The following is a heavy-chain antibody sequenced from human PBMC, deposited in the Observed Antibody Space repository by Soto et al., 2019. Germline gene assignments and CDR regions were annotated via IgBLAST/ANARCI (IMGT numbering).Heavy chain of an antibody. CDR3: AKGGWYTSSSRSDC. CDR1: GFTLSGVD. J-gene: IGHJ4*02. CDR2: MSYDGRNQ. Sequence: QVQLVESGGGVVQPGTSLRLSCSASGFTLSGVDMHWVRQAPGKELEWVAVMSYDGRNQYYADSVKGRFTVSRDSSKSTLYLQMNSLRTEDAAVYYCAKGGWYTSSSRSDCWGQGTLVTVSS. V-gene: IGHV3-30*18. D-gene: IGHD6-6*01.